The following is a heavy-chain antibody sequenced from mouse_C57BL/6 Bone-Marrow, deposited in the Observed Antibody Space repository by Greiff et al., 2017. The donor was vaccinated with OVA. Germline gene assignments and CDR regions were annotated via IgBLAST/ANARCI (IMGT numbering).Heavy chain of an antibody. CDR1: GFTFSSYG. V-gene: IGHV5-6*01. CDR2: ISSGGSYT. CDR3: ARSYVLFAY. Sequence: DVQGVESGGDLVKPGGSLKLSCAASGFTFSSYGMSWVRQTPDKRLEWVATISSGGSYTYYPDSVKGRFTISRDNAKNTLYLQMSSLKSEDTAMYYCARSYVLFAYWGQGTLVTVSA. D-gene: IGHD6-5*01. J-gene: IGHJ3*01.